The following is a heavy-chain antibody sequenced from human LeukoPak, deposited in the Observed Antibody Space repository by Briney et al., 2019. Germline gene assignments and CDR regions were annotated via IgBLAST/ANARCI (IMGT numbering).Heavy chain of an antibody. Sequence: SETLSLTCTVSGDSISSSTYYWGWIRQPPGKGLEWIGSIYYSGSTYYNPSLKSRVTISVDTSKNQFSLKLSCVTAADTAVYYCARRGNSFFDYWGQGTLVTVSS. CDR1: GDSISSSTYY. CDR2: IYYSGST. V-gene: IGHV4-39*01. D-gene: IGHD6-13*01. J-gene: IGHJ4*02. CDR3: ARRGNSFFDY.